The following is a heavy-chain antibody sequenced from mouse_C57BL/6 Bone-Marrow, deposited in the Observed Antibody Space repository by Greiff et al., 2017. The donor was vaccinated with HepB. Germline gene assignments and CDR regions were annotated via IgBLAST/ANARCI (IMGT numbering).Heavy chain of an antibody. Sequence: EVQLQESGGGLVKPGGSLKLSCAASGFTFSSYAMSWVRQTPEKRLEWVATISDGGSYTYYPDNVKGRFTNSRDNAKNNLYLQMSNLKSEDTAMYYCARAYYCEYEDAMDYGGQGTSVTVAS. D-gene: IGHD2-4*01. J-gene: IGHJ4*01. CDR1: GFTFSSYA. CDR3: ARAYYCEYEDAMDY. V-gene: IGHV5-4*01. CDR2: ISDGGSYT.